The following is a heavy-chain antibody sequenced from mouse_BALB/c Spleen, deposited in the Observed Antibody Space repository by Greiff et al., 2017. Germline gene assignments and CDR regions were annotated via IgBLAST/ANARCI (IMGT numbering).Heavy chain of an antibody. CDR1: GFTFSSFG. CDR3: ARSRGYDYDPPFAY. CDR2: ISSGSSTI. Sequence: EVKVVESGGGLVQPGGSRKLSCAASGFTFSSFGMHWVRQAPEKGLEWVAYISSGSSTIYYADTVKGRFTISRDNPKNTLFLQMTSLRSEDTAMYYCARSRGYDYDPPFAYWGQGTLVTVSA. D-gene: IGHD2-4*01. J-gene: IGHJ3*01. V-gene: IGHV5-17*02.